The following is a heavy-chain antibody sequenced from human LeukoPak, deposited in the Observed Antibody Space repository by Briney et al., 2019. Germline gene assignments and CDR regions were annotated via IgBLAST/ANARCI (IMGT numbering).Heavy chain of an antibody. CDR1: GGSISSSSYY. D-gene: IGHD2-2*01. CDR3: AKTLWSSSTSCSDCWFDP. J-gene: IGHJ5*02. V-gene: IGHV4-39*07. Sequence: SETLSLTCTVSGGSISSSSYYWGWIRQPPGKGLEWIGSIYYSGSTYYNPSLKSRVTISVDTSKNQFSLKLSSVTAEDTALYYCAKTLWSSSTSCSDCWFDPWGQGTLVTVSS. CDR2: IYYSGST.